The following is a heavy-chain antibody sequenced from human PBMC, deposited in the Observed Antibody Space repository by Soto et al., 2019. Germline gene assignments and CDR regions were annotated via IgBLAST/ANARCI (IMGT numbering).Heavy chain of an antibody. CDR3: AREATYCTSATCPKFYNMDV. CDR2: IIPILNSP. J-gene: IGHJ6*02. D-gene: IGHD2-21*01. CDR1: GGTFGSYA. V-gene: IGHV1-69*13. Sequence: WASVKVSCKASGGTFGSYAITWVRRAPGQGLEWLGGIIPILNSPAYAQKFQARVVITADEITNTAYMELNSLRFDETAVYYCAREATYCTSATCPKFYNMDVWGQGTTVTVS.